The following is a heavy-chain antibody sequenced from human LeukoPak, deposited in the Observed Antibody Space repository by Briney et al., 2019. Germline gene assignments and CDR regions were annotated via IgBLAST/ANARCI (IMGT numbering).Heavy chain of an antibody. CDR3: ARDRQANWGSGGAFDI. Sequence: GGSLRLSCAASGFTFSDYYMSWIRQAPGKGLEWVSYISSSGHTIYYADSVKGRFTISRDNAKNSLYLQMNSLRAEDTAVYYCARDRQANWGSGGAFDIWGQGTMVTVSS. V-gene: IGHV3-11*04. D-gene: IGHD7-27*01. CDR1: GFTFSDYY. J-gene: IGHJ3*02. CDR2: ISSSGHTI.